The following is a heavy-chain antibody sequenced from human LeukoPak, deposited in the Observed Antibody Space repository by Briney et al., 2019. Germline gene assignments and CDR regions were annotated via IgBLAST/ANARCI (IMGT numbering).Heavy chain of an antibody. CDR1: GGSISSYY. CDR2: IYYSGST. J-gene: IGHJ4*02. D-gene: IGHD3-22*01. V-gene: IGHV4-59*12. Sequence: SETLSLTCTVSGGSISSYYWSWIRQPPGKGLEWIGSIYYSGSTYYNPSLKSRVTISVDTSKNQFSLKLSSVIAADTAVYYCASGLTMIVGKWGQGTLVTVSS. CDR3: ASGLTMIVGK.